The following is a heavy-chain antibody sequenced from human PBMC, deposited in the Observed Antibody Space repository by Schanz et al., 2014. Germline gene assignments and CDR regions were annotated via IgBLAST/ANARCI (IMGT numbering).Heavy chain of an antibody. CDR2: ISSSSSTI. J-gene: IGHJ5*01. V-gene: IGHV3-48*01. Sequence: EVQLVESGGGLVQPGGSLRLSCTASGFTFSSYSMNWVRQAAGKGLEWVAYISSSSSTIHYADSVKGRFTVSRDNSKNTLYLQLNSLRAEDTAVYYCAKQHIVRGVIYLNWFDSWGQGTLVTASS. D-gene: IGHD3-10*01. CDR3: AKQHIVRGVIYLNWFDS. CDR1: GFTFSSYS.